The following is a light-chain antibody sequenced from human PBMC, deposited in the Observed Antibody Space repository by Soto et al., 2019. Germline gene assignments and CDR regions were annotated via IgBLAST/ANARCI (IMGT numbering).Light chain of an antibody. CDR2: GAS. CDR3: QQRSKWPIT. J-gene: IGKJ5*01. V-gene: IGKV3-11*01. CDR1: LIVSSN. Sequence: EIVMTQSPAPLSVSPCERATLSCRASLIVSSNVAWYQQKPGQAPRLLIYGASSRATGIPARFSGSGSGTDFTLTIGSLEPEDFAVYYCQQRSKWPITFGQGTRLEIK.